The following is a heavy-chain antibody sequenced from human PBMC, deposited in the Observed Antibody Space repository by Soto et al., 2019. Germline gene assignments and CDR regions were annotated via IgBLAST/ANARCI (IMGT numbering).Heavy chain of an antibody. V-gene: IGHV3-21*01. CDR3: ASLVATGY. CDR2: ISSSSSYI. D-gene: IGHD5-12*01. CDR1: GVTFSSYS. Sequence: PGGSLRLSCAASGVTFSSYSMSWVRQDPGKGLSCVSSISSSSSYIYYADSVKGRFTISRDNAKNSLYLQMNSLRAEETAVYYCASLVATGYWGQGTLVTVYS. J-gene: IGHJ4*02.